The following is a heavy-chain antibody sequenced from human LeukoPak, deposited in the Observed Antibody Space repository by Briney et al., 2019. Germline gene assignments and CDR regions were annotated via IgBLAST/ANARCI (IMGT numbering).Heavy chain of an antibody. J-gene: IGHJ4*02. CDR1: GFTFSSYA. Sequence: GGSLRLSCAPSGFTFSSYAMSWVRQAPGEGLGWVSAISGSGGSTYYADSVKGRFTISRDNSKNALYLQMNSLRAEDTAVYYCAKGRDPGRLDYWGQGTLVTVSS. V-gene: IGHV3-23*01. CDR2: ISGSGGST. CDR3: AKGRDPGRLDY.